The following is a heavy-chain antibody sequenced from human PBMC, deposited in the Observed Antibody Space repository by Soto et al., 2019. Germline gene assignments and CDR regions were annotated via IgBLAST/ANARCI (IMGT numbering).Heavy chain of an antibody. CDR2: ISYDGSNK. CDR3: VKVAFGDYYDSSARPMGVLDY. V-gene: IGHV3-30*18. D-gene: IGHD3-22*01. J-gene: IGHJ4*02. Sequence: SLRLSCAASGFSFSSYGRRWVRQAPGKWLEWVAVISYDGSNKYYSYSVKGRFTIYRDNSKNTLYMKMNSLRAEDKAVYYCVKVAFGDYYDSSARPMGVLDYWGQGTLVTVSS. CDR1: GFSFSSYG.